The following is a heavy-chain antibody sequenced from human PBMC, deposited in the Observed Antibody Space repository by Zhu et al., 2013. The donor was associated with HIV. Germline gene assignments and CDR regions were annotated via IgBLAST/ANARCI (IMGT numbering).Heavy chain of an antibody. CDR1: GGTFSSYA. Sequence: QVQLVQSGAEVKKPGASVKVSCKASGGTFSSYAISWVRQAPGQGLEWMGGIIPIFGTANYAQKLQGRVTMTTDTSTSTAYMELRSLRSDDTAVYYCARITIFGVVIAEYGMDVWGQGTTVTVSS. CDR3: ARITIFGVVIAEYGMDV. D-gene: IGHD3-3*01. V-gene: IGHV1-69*06. J-gene: IGHJ6*02. CDR2: IIPIFGTA.